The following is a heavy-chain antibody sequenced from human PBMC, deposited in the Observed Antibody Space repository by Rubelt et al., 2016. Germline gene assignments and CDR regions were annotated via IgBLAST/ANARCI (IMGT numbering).Heavy chain of an antibody. Sequence: QLQLQESGPGLVKPSETLSLTCTVSGGSISSSSYYWGWIRQPPGKGLEWIGSIYYSGSTYYNPSLKRLVTISVETSKIQFSLRLSSVTAAETAGYYCARHHSGSYFGYWGQGTLVTVSS. J-gene: IGHJ4*02. CDR3: ARHHSGSYFGY. CDR2: IYYSGST. D-gene: IGHD1-26*01. CDR1: GGSISSSSYY. V-gene: IGHV4-39*01.